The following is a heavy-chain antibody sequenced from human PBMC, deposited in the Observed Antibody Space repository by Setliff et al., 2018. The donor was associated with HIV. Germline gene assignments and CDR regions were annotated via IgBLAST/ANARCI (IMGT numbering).Heavy chain of an antibody. J-gene: IGHJ4*02. CDR2: VSGSGTAT. D-gene: IGHD3-22*01. CDR1: GFTFSSFA. Sequence: GGSLRLSCGASGFTFSSFAMNWVRHAPGKGLEWVSAVSGSGTATEYADSVKGRFTISRDNSKNALYLEMDNLRAEDTAIYYCAKGLDYVDSSGYSYFRLWGQGTQVTVSS. CDR3: AKGLDYVDSSGYSYFRL. V-gene: IGHV3-23*01.